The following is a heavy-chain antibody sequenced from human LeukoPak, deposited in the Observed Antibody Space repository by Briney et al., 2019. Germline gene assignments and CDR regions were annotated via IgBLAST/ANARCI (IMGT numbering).Heavy chain of an antibody. D-gene: IGHD3-16*01. CDR2: IYYGGST. Sequence: SETLSLTCTVSGGSISSYHWIWMRQPPGKGLEWIGYIYYGGSTNYNPSLKSRVTISVDTSKNQFSLKLSSVTAADTAVYYCARQNYGWYYFDYWGQGTLVTVSS. V-gene: IGHV4-59*08. CDR3: ARQNYGWYYFDY. J-gene: IGHJ4*02. CDR1: GGSISSYH.